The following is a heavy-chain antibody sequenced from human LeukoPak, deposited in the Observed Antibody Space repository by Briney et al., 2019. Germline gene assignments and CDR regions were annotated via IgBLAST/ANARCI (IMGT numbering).Heavy chain of an antibody. CDR2: INPSGGST. J-gene: IGHJ4*02. Sequence: GASVKVSCKASGYTFTSYYMHWVRQAPGQGLEWMGIINPSGGSTSYAQRFQGRVTMTRDTSTSTVYMELSSLRSEDTAVYYCAGDRTDYYDSSGYHDYWGQGTLVTVSS. CDR3: AGDRTDYYDSSGYHDY. CDR1: GYTFTSYY. D-gene: IGHD3-22*01. V-gene: IGHV1-46*01.